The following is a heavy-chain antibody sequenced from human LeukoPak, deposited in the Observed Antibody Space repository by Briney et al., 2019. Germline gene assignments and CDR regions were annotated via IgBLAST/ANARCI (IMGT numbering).Heavy chain of an antibody. CDR3: AREEYGGVYFDY. CDR2: ISYDASNK. D-gene: IGHD4-23*01. Sequence: SLILSCAASGFTLSSYAMHWVRQAPGKGLEWVAVISYDASNKYYTDSVKGRFTISRDNSKNMLYLQMDSLRVEDTAVYHCAREEYGGVYFDYWGQGTL. CDR1: GFTLSSYA. J-gene: IGHJ4*02. V-gene: IGHV3-30-3*01.